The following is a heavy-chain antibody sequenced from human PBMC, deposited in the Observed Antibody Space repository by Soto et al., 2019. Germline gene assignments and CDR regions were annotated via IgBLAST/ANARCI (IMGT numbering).Heavy chain of an antibody. J-gene: IGHJ4*01. V-gene: IGHV4-59*01. CDR1: GGSISSYY. CDR2: IYYSGST. Sequence: PSETLSLTCTVSGGSISSYYWSWIRQPPGKGLEWIGYIYYSGSTNYNPSLKSRVTISVDTSKNQFSLKLSSVTAADTAVYYCAREREQLVREIYFDYWGHGTLVTVS. D-gene: IGHD6-13*01. CDR3: AREREQLVREIYFDY.